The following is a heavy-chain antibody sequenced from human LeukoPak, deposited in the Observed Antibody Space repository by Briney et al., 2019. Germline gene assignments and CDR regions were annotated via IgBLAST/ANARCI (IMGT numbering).Heavy chain of an antibody. CDR2: IYTSGST. CDR1: GGSISSYY. Sequence: SETLSLTCTVSGGSISSYYWSWIRQPPGKGLEWIGRIYTSGSTNYNPSLKSRVTMSVDTSKNQFSLKLSSVTAADTAVYYCAGGVFGYYYDSSGYYYFDYWGQGTLVTVSS. V-gene: IGHV4-4*07. J-gene: IGHJ4*02. D-gene: IGHD3-22*01. CDR3: AGGVFGYYYDSSGYYYFDY.